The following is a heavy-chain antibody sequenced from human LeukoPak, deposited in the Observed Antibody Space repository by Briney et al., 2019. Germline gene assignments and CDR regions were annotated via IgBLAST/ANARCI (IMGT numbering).Heavy chain of an antibody. CDR2: INPSGGSA. J-gene: IGHJ4*02. V-gene: IGHV1-46*01. D-gene: IGHD2-15*01. Sequence: ASVTASCKASGYIFTSYYLHWVRQAPGQGLEWMGIINPSGGSASYAQKFQGRVTMTRDTSTSTIYMELYSLRSEDTAVYYCARGGDIVVVVESTDFDYWGQGTLVTVSS. CDR3: ARGGDIVVVVESTDFDY. CDR1: GYIFTSYY.